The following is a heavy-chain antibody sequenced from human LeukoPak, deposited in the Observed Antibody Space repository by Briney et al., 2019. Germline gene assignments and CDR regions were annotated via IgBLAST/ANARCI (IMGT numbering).Heavy chain of an antibody. J-gene: IGHJ3*02. CDR1: GGSISSGSYY. CDR2: IYTSGST. Sequence: KPSQTLSLTCTVSGGSISSGSYYWSWIRQPAGKGLEWIGRIYTSGSTNYNPSLKSRVTISVDTSKNQFSLKLSSVTAADTAVYYCAAVHDDDAFDIWGQGTMVTVSS. CDR3: AAVHDDDAFDI. V-gene: IGHV4-61*02. D-gene: IGHD1-1*01.